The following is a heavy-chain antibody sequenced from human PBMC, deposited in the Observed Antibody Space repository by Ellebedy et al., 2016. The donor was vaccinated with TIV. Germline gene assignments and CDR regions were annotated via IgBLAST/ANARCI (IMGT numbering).Heavy chain of an antibody. CDR1: GGTFSSYA. CDR2: IIPIFGTA. D-gene: IGHD5-18*01. Sequence: SVKVSCKASGGTFSSYAISWVRQAPGQGLEWMGGIIPIFGTANYAQKFQGRVTITADESTSTAYMELSSLRSEETAVYYCARVTDTAMATLDYWGQGTLVTVSS. V-gene: IGHV1-69*13. J-gene: IGHJ4*02. CDR3: ARVTDTAMATLDY.